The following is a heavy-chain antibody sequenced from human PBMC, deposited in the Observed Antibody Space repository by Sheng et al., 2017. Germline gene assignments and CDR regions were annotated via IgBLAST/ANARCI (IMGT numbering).Heavy chain of an antibody. D-gene: IGHD3-22*01. CDR2: IKQDGSEK. CDR3: ARGSGYYIY. V-gene: IGHV3-7*04. J-gene: IGHJ4*02. Sequence: EVQLVEYGGGLVQPGGSLRLSCAASGFTFSSHWMSWVRQAPGKGLEWVATIKQDGSEKYYVDSVKGRFTISRDNAKNSVYLQMNNLRAEDTAVYYCARGSGYYIYWGQGTLVT. CDR1: GFTFSSHW.